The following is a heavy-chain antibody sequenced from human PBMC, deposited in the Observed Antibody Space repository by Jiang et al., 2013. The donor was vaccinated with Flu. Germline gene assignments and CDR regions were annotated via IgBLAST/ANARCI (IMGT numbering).Heavy chain of an antibody. CDR1: GGSISNYY. J-gene: IGHJ4*02. CDR3: ARLDSGGWYYFDY. V-gene: IGHV4-59*08. D-gene: IGHD6-19*01. CDR2: IYYSGST. Sequence: PGLVKPSETLSLTCTVSGGSISNYYWSWIRQPPGKGLEWIGYIYYSGSTNYNPSLKSRVTISVDTSKNQFSLKLSSVTAADTAVYYCARLDSGGWYYFDYWGQGTLVTVSS.